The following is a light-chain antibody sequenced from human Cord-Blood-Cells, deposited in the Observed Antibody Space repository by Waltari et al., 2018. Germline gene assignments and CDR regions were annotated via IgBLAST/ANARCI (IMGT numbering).Light chain of an antibody. CDR3: QQSYSTPRT. V-gene: IGKV1-39*01. Sequence: DIHMTQSPPSLSASVGDSVTITCRASQIISSYLNWYQQKPGKAPKLLIYAASSLQSGVPSRFSGSGSGTDGALTISSLQPEDFAPYYCQQSYSTPRTFGQGTKVEIK. J-gene: IGKJ1*01. CDR2: AAS. CDR1: QIISSY.